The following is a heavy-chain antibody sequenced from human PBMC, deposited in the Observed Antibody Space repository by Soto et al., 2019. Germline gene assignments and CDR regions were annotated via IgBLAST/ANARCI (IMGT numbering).Heavy chain of an antibody. CDR1: GGSISSSSYY. Sequence: SETLSLTCTVSGGSISSSSYYWGWIRQPPGKGLEWIGSIYYSGSTYYNPSLKSRVTISVDTSKNQFYQKLSSVTAADTAAYYCARNYYYDSSGYYPWGFDPWGQGTRGT. V-gene: IGHV4-39*01. CDR3: ARNYYYDSSGYYPWGFDP. J-gene: IGHJ5*02. D-gene: IGHD3-22*01. CDR2: IYYSGST.